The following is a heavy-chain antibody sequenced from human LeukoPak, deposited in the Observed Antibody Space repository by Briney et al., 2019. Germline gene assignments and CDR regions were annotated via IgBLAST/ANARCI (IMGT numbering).Heavy chain of an antibody. J-gene: IGHJ4*02. D-gene: IGHD6-19*01. CDR3: ARVGSSGWYVHPTLDY. CDR1: GYTFTGYY. V-gene: IGHV1-2*02. CDR2: INPNNGGT. Sequence: GSSEKVSCKASGYTFTGYYMHWVRQAPGQGLEWMGWINPNNGGTNYAQKFQGRVTVTRDTSISTAYMELSRLRSDDTAVYYCARVGSSGWYVHPTLDYWGQGTLVTVSS.